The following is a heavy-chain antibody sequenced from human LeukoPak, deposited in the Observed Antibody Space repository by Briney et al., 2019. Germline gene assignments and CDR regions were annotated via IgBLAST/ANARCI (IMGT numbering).Heavy chain of an antibody. CDR2: INHSGST. Sequence: SETLSLTCAVYGGSFSGYYWSWIRQPPGKGLEWIGGINHSGSTNYNPSLKSRVTISVDTSKNQFSLKLSSVTAADTAVYYCARGLRRLGYNWFDPWGQGTLVTVSS. V-gene: IGHV4-34*01. J-gene: IGHJ5*02. CDR3: ARGLRRLGYNWFDP. CDR1: GGSFSGYY. D-gene: IGHD6-19*01.